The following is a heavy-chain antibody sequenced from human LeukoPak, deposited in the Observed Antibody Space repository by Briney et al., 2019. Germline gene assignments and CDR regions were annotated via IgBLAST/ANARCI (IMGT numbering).Heavy chain of an antibody. Sequence: PETLSLTCTVSGGSISSSSYYWGWIRQPPGKGLEWIGSIYYSGSTYYNPSLKSRVTISVDTSKNQFSLKLNSVTAADTAAYYCARSSGWHLLLLDYWGQGTLVTVSS. CDR3: ARSSGWHLLLLDY. D-gene: IGHD6-25*01. V-gene: IGHV4-39*01. CDR1: GGSISSSSYY. J-gene: IGHJ4*02. CDR2: IYYSGST.